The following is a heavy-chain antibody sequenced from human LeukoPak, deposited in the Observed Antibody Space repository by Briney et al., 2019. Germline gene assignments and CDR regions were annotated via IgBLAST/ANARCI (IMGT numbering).Heavy chain of an antibody. CDR1: GFVFSASY. V-gene: IGHV3-7*01. CDR2: IKPDGSAK. CDR3: VRGGTYWTVS. J-gene: IGHJ5*01. D-gene: IGHD1-14*01. Sequence: GGSLRLSCAASGFVFSASYMSWVRKAPGKGLEWVATIKPDGSAKYHVDSVSGRFTISRDNTNDSLFLQMNSLRVDDTAVYYCVRGGTYWTVSWGQGTLVNVS.